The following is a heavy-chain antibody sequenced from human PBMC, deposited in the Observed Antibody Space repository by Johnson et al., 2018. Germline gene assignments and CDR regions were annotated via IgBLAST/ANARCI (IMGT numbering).Heavy chain of an antibody. CDR2: ISSSSSYI. Sequence: EVQLVESGGGLVKPGGSLRLSCAASGFTFSSYSMNWVRQAPGKGLEWVSSISSSSSYIYYADSVKGRFTISGDNAKNSLYRQMNSRRAEDTAVYYCARRGDSSAYEAFDIWGQGTMVTVSS. CDR1: GFTFSSYS. CDR3: ARRGDSSAYEAFDI. V-gene: IGHV3-21*01. D-gene: IGHD3-22*01. J-gene: IGHJ3*02.